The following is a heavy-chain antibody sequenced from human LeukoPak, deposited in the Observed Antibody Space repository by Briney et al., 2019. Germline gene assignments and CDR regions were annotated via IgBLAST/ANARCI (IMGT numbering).Heavy chain of an antibody. D-gene: IGHD3-9*01. Sequence: PVKVSCKASGGTFSSCAISWVRQAPGQGLEWMGRIIPILGIANYAQKFQGRVTITADKSTSTAYMELSSLRSEDTAVYYCARISRYFDWLLSFDPWDQGTLVTVSS. V-gene: IGHV1-69*04. CDR3: ARISRYFDWLLSFDP. CDR1: GGTFSSCA. J-gene: IGHJ5*02. CDR2: IIPILGIA.